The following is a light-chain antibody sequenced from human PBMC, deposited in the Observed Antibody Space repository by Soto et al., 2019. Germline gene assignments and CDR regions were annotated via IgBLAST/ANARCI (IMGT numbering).Light chain of an antibody. J-gene: IGKJ5*01. V-gene: IGKV1-9*01. Sequence: DIPLTQSPSFLSASVGDRVTITCRASQGISSYLAWYQQKPGKAPRLLIYAASTLQSAVPSRFSGSGSGTEFSLSISSLQPEDFAAYYCQQVNNYPLTFGQGTRLEIK. CDR3: QQVNNYPLT. CDR2: AAS. CDR1: QGISSY.